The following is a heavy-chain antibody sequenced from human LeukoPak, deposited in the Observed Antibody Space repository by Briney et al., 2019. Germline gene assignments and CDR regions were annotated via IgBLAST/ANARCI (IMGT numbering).Heavy chain of an antibody. Sequence: GGSLRLSCAASGFTFSTYWMHWVRQAPGKGLVWISRIKTDGSIISYADSVRDRFTISRDNAKNTLYLQMSSLRVEDTAVYYCARVATGSYHFDYWGQGTLVTVSS. CDR2: IKTDGSII. CDR1: GFTFSTYW. J-gene: IGHJ4*02. V-gene: IGHV3-74*01. D-gene: IGHD1-26*01. CDR3: ARVATGSYHFDY.